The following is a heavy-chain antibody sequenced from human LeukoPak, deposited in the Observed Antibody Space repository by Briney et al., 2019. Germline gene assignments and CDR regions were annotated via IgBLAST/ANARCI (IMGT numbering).Heavy chain of an antibody. V-gene: IGHV5-51*01. J-gene: IGHJ6*02. CDR2: IYPGDSDT. Sequence: GESLKISCKGSGYSFTSYWIGWVRQMPGKGLEWMGIIYPGDSDTRYSPSFQGQVTISADKSISTAYLQWSSLKASDTAMYYCARPRRYYDILTGYYPYYGMDVWGQGTTVTVSS. D-gene: IGHD3-9*01. CDR3: ARPRRYYDILTGYYPYYGMDV. CDR1: GYSFTSYW.